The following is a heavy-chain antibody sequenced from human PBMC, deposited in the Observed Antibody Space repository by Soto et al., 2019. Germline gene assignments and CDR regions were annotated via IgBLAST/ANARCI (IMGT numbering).Heavy chain of an antibody. D-gene: IGHD5-18*01. V-gene: IGHV4-61*01. J-gene: IGHJ4*02. Sequence: SETLSLTCTVSGGSVSSGSYYWTWIRQPPGKGLEWIGYIYYSGSTNYNPSLKSRVTISVDTSKNQFSLKLSSVTAADQAVYYWARRYGFFFNYGGREPLATVPS. CDR1: GGSVSSGSYY. CDR3: ARRYGFFFNY. CDR2: IYYSGST.